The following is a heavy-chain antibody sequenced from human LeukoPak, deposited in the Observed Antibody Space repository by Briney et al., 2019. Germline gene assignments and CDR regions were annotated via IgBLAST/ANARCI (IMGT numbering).Heavy chain of an antibody. CDR3: AGAAAGPEAHY. CDR1: GFTFSSYA. J-gene: IGHJ4*02. D-gene: IGHD6-13*01. CDR2: ISGSGGST. V-gene: IGHV3-23*01. Sequence: TGGSLRLSCAASGFTFSSYAMSWVRQAPGKGLEWVSGISGSGGSTYYADSVKGRFTISRDNSKNTLYLQMNSLRAEDTAVYYCAGAAAGPEAHYWGQGTLVTVSS.